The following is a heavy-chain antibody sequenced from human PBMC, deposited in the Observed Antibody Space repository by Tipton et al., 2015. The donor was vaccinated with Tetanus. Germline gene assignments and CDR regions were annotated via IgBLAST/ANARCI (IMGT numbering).Heavy chain of an antibody. CDR3: ARGVPRESFYLDF. CDR1: GGSVRSGDYS. V-gene: IGHV4-61*08. Sequence: TLSLTCTVSGGSVRSGDYSWNWIRQPPGKGLEWLAYVSYSGRTNSNYSLKSRITISQDTSKNQFSLRLTSVTAADTAVYYCARGVPRESFYLDFWGQGKQVTVSS. J-gene: IGHJ4*02. CDR2: VSYSGRT. D-gene: IGHD3-3*01.